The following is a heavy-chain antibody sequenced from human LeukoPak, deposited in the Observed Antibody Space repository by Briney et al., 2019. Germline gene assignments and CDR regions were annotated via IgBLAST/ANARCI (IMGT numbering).Heavy chain of an antibody. CDR2: IRYDGSNK. CDR1: GFTFSSYG. J-gene: IGHJ4*02. Sequence: GGSLRLSCAASGFTFSSYGMHWVRQAPGKGLEWVAFIRYDGSNKYYADSVKGRFTIPRDNSKNTLYLRMNSLRAEDTAVYYCAKDRGYGRGRGGDQHFDYWGQGTLVTVSS. V-gene: IGHV3-30*02. CDR3: AKDRGYGRGRGGDQHFDY. D-gene: IGHD2-21*02.